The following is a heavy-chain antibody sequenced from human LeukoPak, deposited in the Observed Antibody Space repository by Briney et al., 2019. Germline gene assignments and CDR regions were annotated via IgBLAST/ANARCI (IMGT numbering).Heavy chain of an antibody. D-gene: IGHD1-7*01. CDR2: IYTSGST. Sequence: SETLSLTCTVSGGSISSYYWSWIRQPPGKGLEWIGYIYTSGSTNYNPSLKSRVTISVDTSKNQLSLKLSSVTAADTAVYYCAGGITGTTYYYYYYMDVWGKGTTVTVSS. V-gene: IGHV4-4*09. CDR3: AGGITGTTYYYYYYMDV. CDR1: GGSISSYY. J-gene: IGHJ6*03.